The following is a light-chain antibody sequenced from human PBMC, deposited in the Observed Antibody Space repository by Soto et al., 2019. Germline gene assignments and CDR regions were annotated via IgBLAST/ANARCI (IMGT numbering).Light chain of an antibody. J-gene: IGKJ1*01. V-gene: IGKV3-15*01. Sequence: EIVMTQSPATLSVSPGERATLSCRASQSVGYNLAWYQQKPGQAPRLLIYAASTRATGIPARFSGSGSGTEFTLIISSLQSEDFAVYYCQQFNNWPPAWTFGQGTKVEIK. CDR1: QSVGYN. CDR2: AAS. CDR3: QQFNNWPPAWT.